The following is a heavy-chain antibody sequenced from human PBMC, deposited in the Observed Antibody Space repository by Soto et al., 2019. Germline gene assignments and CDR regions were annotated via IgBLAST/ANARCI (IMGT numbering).Heavy chain of an antibody. Sequence: SLTCSVSGGSISTDDRYWSWIRQPPGKGLEWIGYIYHTGTTYYNPSLKSRVAISVDTSQNQFSLKLTSVTAADTAVYYCARYYGGNSDAFDIWRQGTMVTVSS. J-gene: IGHJ3*02. CDR1: GGSISTDDRY. CDR3: ARYYGGNSDAFDI. CDR2: IYHTGTT. V-gene: IGHV4-30-4*01. D-gene: IGHD4-17*01.